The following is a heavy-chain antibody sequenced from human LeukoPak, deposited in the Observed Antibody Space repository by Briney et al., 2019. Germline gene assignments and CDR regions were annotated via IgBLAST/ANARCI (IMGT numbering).Heavy chain of an antibody. CDR2: IKGDGSDK. Sequence: GGSLRLSCAASGFTFSSYWMSWVRQAPGKGLEWVANIKGDGSDKDYVDSVKGRFTISRDNSKNTLYLQMNSLRAEDTAVYYCARVGTSSLRDWFDPWGQGTLVTVSS. CDR3: ARVGTSSLRDWFDP. CDR1: GFTFSSYW. J-gene: IGHJ5*02. V-gene: IGHV3-7*01. D-gene: IGHD2-8*01.